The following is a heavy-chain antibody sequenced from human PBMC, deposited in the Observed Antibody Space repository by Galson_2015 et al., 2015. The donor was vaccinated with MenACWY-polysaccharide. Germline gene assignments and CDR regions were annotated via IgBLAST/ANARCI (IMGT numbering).Heavy chain of an antibody. CDR1: GFTVSTTY. Sequence: SLRLSCAASGFTVSTTYMSWVRQAPGKGLEWVSAIYSDGSTFYPDSVRGRFTTSRDNSENTVHLQMNSLRAEDTAVYYCAREGSRIVFHAFDTWGQGTMVTVSS. V-gene: IGHV3-53*01. J-gene: IGHJ3*02. CDR2: IYSDGST. CDR3: AREGSRIVFHAFDT. D-gene: IGHD6-13*01.